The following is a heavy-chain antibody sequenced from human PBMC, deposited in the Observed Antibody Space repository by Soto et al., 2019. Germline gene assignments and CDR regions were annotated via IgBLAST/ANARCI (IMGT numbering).Heavy chain of an antibody. D-gene: IGHD3-16*01. CDR2: LSSNGI. J-gene: IGHJ5*02. CDR1: GGSISTDF. V-gene: IGHV4-4*07. Sequence: QVQLQESGPGLVKPSETLSLTCIISGGSISTDFWTWIRQPSGKGLEWIVRLSSNGIDYNPSLQSRVTVSGDTSKNQISLRLASVTAADTAVYYCARWSRRLGGWGIDPWGQGTLVTVSS. CDR3: ARWSRRLGGWGIDP.